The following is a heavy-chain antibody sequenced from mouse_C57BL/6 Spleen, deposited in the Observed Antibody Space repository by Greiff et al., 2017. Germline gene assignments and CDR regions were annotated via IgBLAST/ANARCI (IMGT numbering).Heavy chain of an antibody. CDR2: INPNNGGT. V-gene: IGHV1-18*01. Sequence: VQLQQSGPELVKPGASVKIPCKASGYTFTDYNMDWVKQSHGKSLEWIGDINPNNGGTIYNQKFKGKATLTVDKSSSTAYMELRSLTSEDTAVYYCAREDGYYVDWYFDVWGTGTTVTVSS. CDR3: AREDGYYVDWYFDV. CDR1: GYTFTDYN. J-gene: IGHJ1*03. D-gene: IGHD2-3*01.